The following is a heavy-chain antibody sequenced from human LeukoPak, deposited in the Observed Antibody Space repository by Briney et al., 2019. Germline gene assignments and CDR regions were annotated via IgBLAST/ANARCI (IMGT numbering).Heavy chain of an antibody. CDR2: INHSGST. J-gene: IGHJ4*02. CDR1: GGSFSGYY. Sequence: SETLSLTCAVYGGSFSGYYWSWIRQPPGKGLEWIGEINHSGSTNYNPSLKSRVTISVDTSKNQFSLKLSSVTAADTAVYYCARVSYGSGSYGLFDYWGQGTLVTVSS. V-gene: IGHV4-34*01. CDR3: ARVSYGSGSYGLFDY. D-gene: IGHD3-10*01.